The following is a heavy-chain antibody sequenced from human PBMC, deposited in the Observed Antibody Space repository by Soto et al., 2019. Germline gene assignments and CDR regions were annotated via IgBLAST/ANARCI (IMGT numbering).Heavy chain of an antibody. CDR3: ASDADVWTVSYPLYDGMDV. V-gene: IGHV3-74*01. D-gene: IGHD3-9*01. CDR1: GFTFSSYW. J-gene: IGHJ6*02. Sequence: GGSLRLSCAASGFTFSSYWMHWVRQAPGKGLVWVSRINSDGSSTSYADSVKGRFTISRDNAKNTLYLQMNSLRAEDADVSACASDADVWTVSYPLYDGMDVWGQGTTVTVSS. CDR2: INSDGSST.